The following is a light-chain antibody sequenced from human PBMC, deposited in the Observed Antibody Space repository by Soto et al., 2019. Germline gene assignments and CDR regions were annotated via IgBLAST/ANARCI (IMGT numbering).Light chain of an antibody. CDR3: CLYAGSSTFV. Sequence: QSVLTQPASVSGSPGQSITIPCTGTSSDVGSYNFVSWYQQHPGKAPKLMIYEGTKRPSGVSYRFSGSKSGNTASLTISGLQAEDEAYYYCCLYAGSSTFVFGTGTKVTV. J-gene: IGLJ1*01. CDR1: SSDVGSYNF. CDR2: EGT. V-gene: IGLV2-23*03.